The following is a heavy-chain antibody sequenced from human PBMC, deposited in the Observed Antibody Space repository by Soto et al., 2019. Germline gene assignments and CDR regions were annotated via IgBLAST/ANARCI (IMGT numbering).Heavy chain of an antibody. CDR2: INPSGGST. CDR1: GYTFTSYY. CDR3: ARGGYYDFWSGIIKPTSDSNWFDP. Sequence: ASVKVSCKASGYTFTSYYMHWVRQAPGQGLGWMGIINPSGGSTSYAQKFQGRATMTRDTSTSTVYMELSSLRSEDTAVYYCARGGYYDFWSGIIKPTSDSNWFDPWGQGTLVTVSS. J-gene: IGHJ5*02. D-gene: IGHD3-3*01. V-gene: IGHV1-46*03.